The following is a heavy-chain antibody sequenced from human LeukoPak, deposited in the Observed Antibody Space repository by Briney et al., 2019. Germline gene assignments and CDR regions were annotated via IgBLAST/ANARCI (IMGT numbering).Heavy chain of an antibody. J-gene: IGHJ4*02. D-gene: IGHD3-10*01. CDR2: IYHSGST. V-gene: IGHV4-4*02. CDR3: ARDIMGVRGFDY. CDR1: GGSLSSINW. Sequence: PSETLSLTCAVSGGSLSSINWWSWVRQPPGKGLGWIGEIYHSGSTNYNPSLKSRVTISVDKSKNQFSLKLSSVTAADTAVYYCARDIMGVRGFDYWGQGTLVTVSS.